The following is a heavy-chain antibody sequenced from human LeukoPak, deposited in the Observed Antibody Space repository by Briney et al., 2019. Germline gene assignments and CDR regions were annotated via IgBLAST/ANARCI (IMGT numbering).Heavy chain of an antibody. CDR2: INHSGST. D-gene: IGHD5-18*01. CDR3: ARTVKYSYGYSWFDY. V-gene: IGHV4-34*01. J-gene: IGHJ4*02. Sequence: PSETLSLTCAVYGGSFSGYYWSWIREPPGKGLDWNGEINHSGSTNYNPSLKSRVTISVDTSKNQFSLKLSSVTVADTAVYYCARTVKYSYGYSWFDYWGQGTLVTVSS. CDR1: GGSFSGYY.